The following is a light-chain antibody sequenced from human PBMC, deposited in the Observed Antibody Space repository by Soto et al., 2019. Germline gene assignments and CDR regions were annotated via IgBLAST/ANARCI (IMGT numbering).Light chain of an antibody. CDR1: QSVSSK. V-gene: IGKV3-15*01. CDR2: GAS. CDR3: QQYNNWPGT. Sequence: EIVLTQSPGTLSVSPGERATLSCRASQSVSSKLAWSQQKPGQAPRLLFYGASTGATGIPARFSGSGSETEFTLSISSLQSEDFAVYYCQQYNNWPGTFGQGTKVEIK. J-gene: IGKJ1*01.